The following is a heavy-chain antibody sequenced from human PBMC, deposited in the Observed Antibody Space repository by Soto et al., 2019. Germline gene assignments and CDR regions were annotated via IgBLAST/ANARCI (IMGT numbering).Heavy chain of an antibody. Sequence: SETLSLTCAVYGGSFSGYYWSWIRQPPGKGLEWIGEINHSGSTNYNPSLKSRVTISVDTSKNQFSLKLSSVTAADTAVYYCASSERPKNNYYYYGMDVWGQGTTVTVSS. CDR2: INHSGST. CDR3: ASSERPKNNYYYYGMDV. CDR1: GGSFSGYY. V-gene: IGHV4-34*01. J-gene: IGHJ6*02.